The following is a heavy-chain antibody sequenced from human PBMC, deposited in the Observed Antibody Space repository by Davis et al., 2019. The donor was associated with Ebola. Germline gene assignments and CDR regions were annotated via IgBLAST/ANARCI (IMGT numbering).Heavy chain of an antibody. CDR2: IWYDGSNK. J-gene: IGHJ6*02. D-gene: IGHD6-13*01. V-gene: IGHV3-33*08. CDR3: ARVHFSSSWYGDFNYYGMDV. CDR1: GFTFSSYW. Sequence: GESLKISCAASGFTFSSYWMSWVRQAPGKGLEWVAVIWYDGSNKYYADSVKGRFTISRDNSKNTLYLQMNSLRAEDTAVYYCARVHFSSSWYGDFNYYGMDVWGQGTTVTVSS.